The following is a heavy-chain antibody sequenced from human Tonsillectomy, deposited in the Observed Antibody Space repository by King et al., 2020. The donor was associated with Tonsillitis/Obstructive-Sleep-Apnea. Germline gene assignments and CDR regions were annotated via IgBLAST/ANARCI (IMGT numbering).Heavy chain of an antibody. Sequence: QLVQSGAEVKKPGASVKVSCKASGYTFTTYSITWVRQAPGQGLEWMGWISTDNGHTDYAQKLQGRVTMTTDTSTSTAYMELRSLRSDDTAVYYCAQMATGIVPAAQPYYFYSYYMDVWGKGTTVTVSS. CDR2: ISTDNGHT. J-gene: IGHJ6*03. D-gene: IGHD2-2*01. CDR1: GYTFTTYS. V-gene: IGHV1-18*01. CDR3: AQMATGIVPAAQPYYFYSYYMDV.